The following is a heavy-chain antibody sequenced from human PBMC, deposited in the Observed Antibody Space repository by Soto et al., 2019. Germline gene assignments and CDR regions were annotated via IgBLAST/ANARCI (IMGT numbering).Heavy chain of an antibody. CDR2: ISWNSGSI. D-gene: IGHD6-19*01. CDR1: GFTFDDYA. CDR3: AKDLGIAVAGGAPVV. J-gene: IGHJ4*02. V-gene: IGHV3-9*01. Sequence: DVQLVESGGGLVQPGRSLRLSCAASGFTFDDYAMHWVRQAPGKGLEWVSGISWNSGSIGYADSVKGRFTISRDNAKNSLYLKMNSLRGEDTALYYCAKDLGIAVAGGAPVVWGQGTLVTVSS.